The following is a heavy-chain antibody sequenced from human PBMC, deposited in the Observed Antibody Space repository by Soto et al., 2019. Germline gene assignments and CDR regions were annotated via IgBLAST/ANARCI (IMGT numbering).Heavy chain of an antibody. CDR3: ARASRADYGDDSYNWFDP. J-gene: IGHJ5*02. V-gene: IGHV3-66*01. D-gene: IGHD4-17*01. Sequence: HPSGSLRLSCAASGLTVSSNYMSWVRQAPGKGLEWVSVIYSGGSTYYADSVKGRFTISRDNSKNTLYLQMNSLRAEDTAVYYCARASRADYGDDSYNWFDPWGQGTLVTVSS. CDR2: IYSGGST. CDR1: GLTVSSNY.